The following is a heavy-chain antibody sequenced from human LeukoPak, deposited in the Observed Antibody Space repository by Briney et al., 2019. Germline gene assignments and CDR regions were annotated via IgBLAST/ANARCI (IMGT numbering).Heavy chain of an antibody. CDR2: VYYSGST. J-gene: IGHJ4*02. D-gene: IGHD3-22*01. V-gene: IGHV4-38-2*01. CDR1: DYSISSGDY. Sequence: SETLSLTCAVSDYSISSGDYWGWIRQPPGKGLEWIGSVYYSGSTHYSPSLKNRVTISVDTSKNQFSLKLMSVTAADTALYYCARNDSSGYFDYWGQGTLVTVSS. CDR3: ARNDSSGYFDY.